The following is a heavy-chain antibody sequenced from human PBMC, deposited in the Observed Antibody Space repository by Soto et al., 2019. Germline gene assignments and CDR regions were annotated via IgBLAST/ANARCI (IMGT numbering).Heavy chain of an antibody. D-gene: IGHD6-6*01. CDR3: ARGVYSSSPETVSYYYYGMDV. Sequence: ASVKVSCKASGYTFTGYYMHWVRQAPGQGLEWMGWINPNSGGTNYAQKFQGWVTMTRDTSISTAYMELSRLRSDDTAVYYCARGVYSSSPETVSYYYYGMDVWGQGTTVTVSS. CDR2: INPNSGGT. J-gene: IGHJ6*02. V-gene: IGHV1-2*04. CDR1: GYTFTGYY.